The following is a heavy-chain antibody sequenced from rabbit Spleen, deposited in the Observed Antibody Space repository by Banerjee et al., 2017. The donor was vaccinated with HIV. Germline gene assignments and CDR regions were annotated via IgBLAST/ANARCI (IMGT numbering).Heavy chain of an antibody. V-gene: IGHV1S40*01. CDR3: ARDLVAVIGWNFNL. Sequence: QSLEESGGDLVKPGASLPLTCTASGFSFSSRYYMNWVRQAPGKGLEWIACIDAGSSGDTYYASWAKGRFTISKTSSTAVTLQMTSLTAADTATYFCARDLVAVIGWNFNLWGPGTLVTVS. CDR2: IDAGSSGDT. CDR1: GFSFSSRYY. J-gene: IGHJ4*01. D-gene: IGHD2-1*01.